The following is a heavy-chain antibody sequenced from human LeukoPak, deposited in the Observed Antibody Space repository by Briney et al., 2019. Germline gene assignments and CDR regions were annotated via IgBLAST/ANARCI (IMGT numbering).Heavy chain of an antibody. CDR1: GFSFDDYA. J-gene: IGHJ4*02. V-gene: IGHV3-43*02. CDR2: ISANGSST. D-gene: IGHD5-24*01. CDR3: AKGYNAES. Sequence: GGSLRLSCAASGFSFDDYAMHWVRQALGKGLEWVSLISANGSSTYYADSVRGRFTISRDNNKNSLYLQMNSLTTEDTAFYYCAKGYNAESWGQGTLVTVSS.